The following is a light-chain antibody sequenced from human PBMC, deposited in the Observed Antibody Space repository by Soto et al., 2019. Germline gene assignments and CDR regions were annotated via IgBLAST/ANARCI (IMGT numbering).Light chain of an antibody. CDR1: SSNIGAGYD. CDR2: SNT. V-gene: IGLV1-40*01. J-gene: IGLJ2*01. CDR3: QSYDSSLSGPVV. Sequence: QAVVTQPPSVSGAPGQRVTISCTGSSSNIGAGYDVHWYQQLPGTAPKLLIYSNTNRPSGVPDRFSGSKSDTSASLAITGLQAEDEADYYCQSYDSSLSGPVVFGGGTKLTVL.